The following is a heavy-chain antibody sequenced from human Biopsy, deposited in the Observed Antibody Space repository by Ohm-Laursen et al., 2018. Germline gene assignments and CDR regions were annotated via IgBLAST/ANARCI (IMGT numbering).Heavy chain of an antibody. J-gene: IGHJ4*02. CDR2: INQSGST. V-gene: IGHV4-34*08. D-gene: IGHD2-15*01. CDR1: GRTFSDYR. CDR3: GNEVHGRDY. Sequence: GTLSLTCVVFGRTFSDYRWTWIRQPPGKGLEWIGQINQSGSTNYNPSLKSRVSISADASKYESSLRLTSVTAADTAVYLCGNEVHGRDYWGLGAQVTVSS.